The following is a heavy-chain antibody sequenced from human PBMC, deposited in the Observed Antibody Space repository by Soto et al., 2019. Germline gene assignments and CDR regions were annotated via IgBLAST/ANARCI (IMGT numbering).Heavy chain of an antibody. V-gene: IGHV1-8*01. CDR3: ESPRYSSGSGFEP. CDR2: MNPNSGNT. D-gene: IGHD6-19*01. Sequence: ASVNVSCKASGYTFTRYDINWVRQATGQVLEWMGCMNPNSGNTGYAQKFQGRVTMTRNTSISTAYIELSSLRSEDTAVYYCESPRYSSGSGFEPWGQGTLVTV. J-gene: IGHJ5*02. CDR1: GYTFTRYD.